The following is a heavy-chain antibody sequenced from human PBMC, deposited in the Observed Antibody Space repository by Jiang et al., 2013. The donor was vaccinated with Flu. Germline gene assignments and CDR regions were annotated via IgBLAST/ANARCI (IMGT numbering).Heavy chain of an antibody. CDR2: INPNSGGT. CDR3: ARDSGGYYDSSGYYYYFDY. V-gene: IGHV1-2*02. D-gene: IGHD3-22*01. J-gene: IGHJ4*02. CDR1: GYTFTGYY. Sequence: KPGASVKVSCKASGYTFTGYYMHWVRQAPGQGLEWMGWINPNSGGTNYAQKFQGRVTMTRDTSISTAYMELSRLRSDDTAVYYCARDSGGYYDSSGYYYYFDYWGQGTLVTVSS.